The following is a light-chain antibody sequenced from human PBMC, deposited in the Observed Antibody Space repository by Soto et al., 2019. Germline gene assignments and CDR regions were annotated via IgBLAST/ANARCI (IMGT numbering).Light chain of an antibody. CDR1: QSVSRS. Sequence: EIVMTQSPATLSVSPGERVTLSCRASQSVSRSLAWYQQKPGQAPRLLIYGASTRATGIPARFSGSGSGTEFTLTISSLQSEDFAVYYCQPYNNWPPFTFGPGNKVDIK. J-gene: IGKJ3*01. CDR2: GAS. CDR3: QPYNNWPPFT. V-gene: IGKV3-15*01.